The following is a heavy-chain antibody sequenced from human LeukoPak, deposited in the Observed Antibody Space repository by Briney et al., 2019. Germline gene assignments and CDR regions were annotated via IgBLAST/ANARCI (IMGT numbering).Heavy chain of an antibody. CDR2: TYYRSKCYN. CDR1: GDSVSSNSAT. V-gene: IGHV6-1*01. Sequence: KPSQSLSLTCAISGDSVSSNSATWNWIRQPPSRGLEWPGRTYYRSKCYNDYAVSVKSRININPDTSKNQFSLQLNSVTPEDTAVYYCARRTDDYYYLDYWGQGTLVTVS. D-gene: IGHD1-26*01. CDR3: ARRTDDYYYLDY. J-gene: IGHJ4*02.